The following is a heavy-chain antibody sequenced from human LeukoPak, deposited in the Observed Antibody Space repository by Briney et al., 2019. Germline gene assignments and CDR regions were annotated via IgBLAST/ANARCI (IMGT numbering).Heavy chain of an antibody. CDR3: AGIRDGYNFGDFDY. D-gene: IGHD5-24*01. V-gene: IGHV1-69*05. CDR1: GGTFSSYA. J-gene: IGHJ4*02. CDR2: IIPIFGTA. Sequence: GSSVEVSCKASGGTFSSYAISWVRQAPGQGLEWMGGIIPIFGTANYAQKFQGRVTITTDESTSTAYMELSSLRSEDTAVYYCAGIRDGYNFGDFDYWGQGTLVTVSS.